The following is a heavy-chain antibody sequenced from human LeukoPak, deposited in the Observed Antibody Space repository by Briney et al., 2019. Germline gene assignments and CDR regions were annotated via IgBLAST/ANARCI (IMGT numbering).Heavy chain of an antibody. V-gene: IGHV3-33*06. CDR2: IWYDGSNK. CDR3: AKHPDSSGQGY. J-gene: IGHJ4*02. CDR1: GFTFSSYG. Sequence: GGPLRLSCAASGFTFSSYGMHWVRQAPGKGLEWVAVIWYDGSNKYYADSVKGRFTISRDNSKNTLYLQMNSLRAEDTAVYYCAKHPDSSGQGYWGQGTLVTVSS. D-gene: IGHD3-22*01.